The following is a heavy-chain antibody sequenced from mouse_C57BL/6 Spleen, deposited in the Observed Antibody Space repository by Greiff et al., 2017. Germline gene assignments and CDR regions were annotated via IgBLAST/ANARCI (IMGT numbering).Heavy chain of an antibody. Sequence: QVQLQQPGAELVRPGSSVKLSCKASGYTFTSYWMDWVKQRPGQGLEWIGNIYPSDSETHYNQKFKDKATLTVDKSSSTAYMQLSSLTSEDSAVYYCARPYGSNWYFDAWGTGTTVTVSS. D-gene: IGHD1-1*01. CDR1: GYTFTSYW. V-gene: IGHV1-61*01. CDR2: IYPSDSET. J-gene: IGHJ1*03. CDR3: ARPYGSNWYFDA.